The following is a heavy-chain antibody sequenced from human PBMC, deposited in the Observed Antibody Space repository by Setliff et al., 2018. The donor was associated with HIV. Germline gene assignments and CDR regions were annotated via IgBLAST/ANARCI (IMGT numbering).Heavy chain of an antibody. CDR3: ARGPVGGTVDY. CDR2: INPNTGAT. Sequence: ASVKVSCKASGYTFTDYYMHWVRQAPGQGLEWMGWINPNTGATNYAQTFQGRVTVTRDTSIRTAYMDLSSLRSDDTALYYCARGPVGGTVDYWGQGTLVNVAS. D-gene: IGHD1-26*01. CDR1: GYTFTDYY. V-gene: IGHV1-2*02. J-gene: IGHJ4*02.